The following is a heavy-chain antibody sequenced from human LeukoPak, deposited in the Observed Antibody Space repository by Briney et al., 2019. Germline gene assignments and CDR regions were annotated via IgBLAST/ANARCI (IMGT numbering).Heavy chain of an antibody. Sequence: GGSLRLSCAASGFTVSSNYMSWVRQAPGKGLEWVSVIYSGGSTYYADSVKGRFTISRDNAKNSLYLQMNSLRAEDTAVYYCAREMDIVVVPAAMGRPNAFDIWGQGTMVTVSS. J-gene: IGHJ3*02. CDR1: GFTVSSNY. CDR3: AREMDIVVVPAAMGRPNAFDI. V-gene: IGHV3-66*01. D-gene: IGHD2-2*03. CDR2: IYSGGST.